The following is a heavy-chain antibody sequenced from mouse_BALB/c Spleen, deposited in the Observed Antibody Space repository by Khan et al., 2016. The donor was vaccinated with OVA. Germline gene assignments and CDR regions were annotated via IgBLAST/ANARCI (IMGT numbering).Heavy chain of an antibody. J-gene: IGHJ2*01. Sequence: EVELVESGGGLVQPGGSRRLSCAASGFTFSSYGMHWVRQAPEKGLEWVAYISGDSSTIYYTDTVKGRFTISRDNPKNTLSPHITSLMSEDTAMYYCATSYYVWYYFDYWGPGTTLTVSS. CDR3: ATSYYVWYYFDY. V-gene: IGHV5-17*02. CDR1: GFTFSSYG. CDR2: ISGDSSTI. D-gene: IGHD1-1*01.